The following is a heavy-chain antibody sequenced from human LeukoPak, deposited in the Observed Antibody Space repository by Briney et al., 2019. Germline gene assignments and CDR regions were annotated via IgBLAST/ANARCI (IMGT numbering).Heavy chain of an antibody. CDR3: ARDEDCSSTSCYGSSGY. J-gene: IGHJ4*02. Sequence: ASVKVSCTASGYTFTSYGISWVRQAPGQGLEWMGWISAYNGNTNYAQKLQGRVTMTTDTSTSTAYMELRSLRSDDTAVYYCARDEDCSSTSCYGSSGYWGQGTLVTVSS. CDR2: ISAYNGNT. CDR1: GYTFTSYG. D-gene: IGHD2-2*01. V-gene: IGHV1-18*01.